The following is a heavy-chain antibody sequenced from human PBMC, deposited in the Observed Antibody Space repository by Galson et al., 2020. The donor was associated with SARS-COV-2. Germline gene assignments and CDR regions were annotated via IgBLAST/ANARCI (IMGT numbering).Heavy chain of an antibody. Sequence: SETLSLTCTVSGDSVSSAGYYWSWLRQHPGKGPEWIGYIQSSGSTYYNPSLKSRVTISADQSKTHFSLALSSVTAADTADYYCARVSGAYDTEYWGQGILVIVSS. CDR2: IQSSGST. D-gene: IGHD1-26*01. CDR1: GDSVSSAGYY. J-gene: IGHJ4*02. V-gene: IGHV4-31*03. CDR3: ARVSGAYDTEY.